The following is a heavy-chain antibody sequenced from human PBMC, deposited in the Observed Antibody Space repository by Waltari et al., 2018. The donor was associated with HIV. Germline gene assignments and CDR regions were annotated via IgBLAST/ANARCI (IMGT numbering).Heavy chain of an antibody. V-gene: IGHV4-31*03. CDR1: GGPISSGGYY. D-gene: IGHD4-17*01. Sequence: QVQLQESGPGLVKPSQTLSLTCPVTGGPISSGGYYWSWIRQHPGKGLEWIGYIYYSGSIYYNPSLKSRVTISRDTSKNQFSLKLNSVTAADTAVYYCARGTTVTNGGLWDYWGQGSLVTVSS. CDR3: ARGTTVTNGGLWDY. J-gene: IGHJ4*02. CDR2: IYYSGSI.